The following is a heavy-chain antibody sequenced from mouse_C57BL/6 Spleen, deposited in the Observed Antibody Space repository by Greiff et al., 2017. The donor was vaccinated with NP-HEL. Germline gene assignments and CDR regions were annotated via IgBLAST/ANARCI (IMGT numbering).Heavy chain of an antibody. J-gene: IGHJ4*01. V-gene: IGHV1-55*01. Sequence: QVQLQQSGAELVKPGASVKMSCKASGYTFTSYWITWVKQRPGQGLEWIGDIYPGSGSTNYNEKFKSKATLTVDTSSSTAYMQLSSLTSEDSAVYYCARRGYDYDRDYSMDYWGQGTSVTVSS. D-gene: IGHD2-4*01. CDR3: ARRGYDYDRDYSMDY. CDR1: GYTFTSYW. CDR2: IYPGSGST.